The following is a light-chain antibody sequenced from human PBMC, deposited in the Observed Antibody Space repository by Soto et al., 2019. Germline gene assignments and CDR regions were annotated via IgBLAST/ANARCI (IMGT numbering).Light chain of an antibody. CDR3: SSYSTSFFYV. V-gene: IGLV2-14*01. Sequence: QSALTQPASVSGSPGQSITISCTGTSSDVGAYNYVSWYQQHPGEAPKLIIYGVTNRPSGVSYRFSGSKSDYTASLTISGLQAEDEADYYCSSYSTSFFYVFGTGTKATVL. CDR2: GVT. CDR1: SSDVGAYNY. J-gene: IGLJ1*01.